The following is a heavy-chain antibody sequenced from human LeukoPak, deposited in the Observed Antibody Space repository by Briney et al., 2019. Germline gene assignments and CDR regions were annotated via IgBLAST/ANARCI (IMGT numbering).Heavy chain of an antibody. CDR1: GGSINSGGYY. CDR3: ARSRSGYYGDVDY. J-gene: IGHJ4*02. V-gene: IGHV4-31*03. Sequence: SETLSLTCTVSGGSINSGGYYWGWIRQHPGRGLEWIGHIYYSGSIYYNPSLKSRVTISVDTSKNQFSLKLSSVTAADTAVYYCARSRSGYYGDVDYWGQGTLVTVSS. CDR2: IYYSGSI. D-gene: IGHD3-3*01.